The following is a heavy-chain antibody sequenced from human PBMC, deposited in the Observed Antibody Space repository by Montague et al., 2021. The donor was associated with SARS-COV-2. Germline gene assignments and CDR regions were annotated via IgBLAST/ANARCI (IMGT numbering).Heavy chain of an antibody. CDR2: IYYSGST. CDR3: ARGNTQPVTVIVVVNFLFYMEV. CDR1: GGSISSSSYY. V-gene: IGHV4-39*01. Sequence: SETLSLTCTVSGGSISSSSYYWGWIRQPPGKGLEWIGCIYYSGSTYYNPSLKSRVTISVDTSKNQFSLKLSSVTAADTAVYYCARGNTQPVTVIVVVNFLFYMEVGGKGSTVTVCS. J-gene: IGHJ6*03. D-gene: IGHD3-22*01.